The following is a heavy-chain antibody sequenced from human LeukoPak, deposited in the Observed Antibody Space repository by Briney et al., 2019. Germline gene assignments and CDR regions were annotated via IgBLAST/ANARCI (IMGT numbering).Heavy chain of an antibody. V-gene: IGHV1-24*01. CDR3: ATNTRQITMVRGVHNWFDP. D-gene: IGHD3-10*01. J-gene: IGHJ5*02. CDR2: FDPEDGET. Sequence: ASVEVSCKVSGYTLTELSMHWVRQAPGKGLEWMGGFDPEDGETIYAQKFQGRVTMTEDTSTDTAYMELSSLRSEDTAVYYCATNTRQITMVRGVHNWFDPWGQGTLVTVSS. CDR1: GYTLTELS.